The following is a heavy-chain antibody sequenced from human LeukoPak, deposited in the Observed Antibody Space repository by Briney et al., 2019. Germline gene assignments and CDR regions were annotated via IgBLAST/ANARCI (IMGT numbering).Heavy chain of an antibody. CDR3: ARSYLWELLGVAFDL. CDR1: GGSISSYY. D-gene: IGHD1-26*01. V-gene: IGHV4-59*08. Sequence: PSETLSLTCTVSGGSISSYYWSWIRQPPGKGLEWIGYIYYSGSTNYNPSLKSRVTMSVDTSKNQFSLKLTSVTAADTAVYYCARSYLWELLGVAFDLWGQGTMVTVSS. J-gene: IGHJ3*01. CDR2: IYYSGST.